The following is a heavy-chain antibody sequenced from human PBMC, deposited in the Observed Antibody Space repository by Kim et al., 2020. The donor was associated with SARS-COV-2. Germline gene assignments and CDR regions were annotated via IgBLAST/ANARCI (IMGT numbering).Heavy chain of an antibody. D-gene: IGHD2-2*01. J-gene: IGHJ4*02. CDR2: IYGSGGIT. CDR3: ARYMRDRRYCSTTSCYYLDY. Sequence: GGSLRLSCAVSGFTFSSYAMSWVRQAPGKGLEWVSGIYGSGGITYYADSVKGRFTISRDNSKDTLYLQMNSLRAEDAAVYYCARYMRDRRYCSTTSCYYLDYWGQGTLVTVSS. CDR1: GFTFSSYA. V-gene: IGHV3-23*01.